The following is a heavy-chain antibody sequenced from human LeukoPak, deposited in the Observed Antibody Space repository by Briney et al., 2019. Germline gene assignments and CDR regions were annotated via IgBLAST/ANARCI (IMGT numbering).Heavy chain of an antibody. CDR1: GGIFSNFT. CDR3: AREPGMVVAATLNWFDP. D-gene: IGHD2-15*01. V-gene: IGHV1-69*01. J-gene: IGHJ5*02. Sequence: GSPVKVSCKASGGIFSNFTINWVRQAPGQGLEWMGVIIPIYDTANYAQKFQGRVTITADESTSTAYMELSSLRSEDTAVYYCAREPGMVVAATLNWFDPWGQGTLVTVSS. CDR2: IIPIYDTA.